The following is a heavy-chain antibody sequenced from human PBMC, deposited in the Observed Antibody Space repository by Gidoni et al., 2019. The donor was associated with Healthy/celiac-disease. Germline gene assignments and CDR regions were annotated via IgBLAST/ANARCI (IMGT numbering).Heavy chain of an antibody. CDR1: GFTFSSYE. CDR2: ISSSGSTI. CDR3: AHGNGDYVDEYFQH. V-gene: IGHV3-48*03. J-gene: IGHJ1*01. D-gene: IGHD4-17*01. Sequence: EVQLVESGGGLVQPGGSLRLSCAASGFTFSSYEMNWVRQAPGKGLEWVSYISSSGSTIYYADSVKGRFTISRDNAKNSLYLQMNSLRAEDTAVYYCAHGNGDYVDEYFQHWGQGTLVTVSS.